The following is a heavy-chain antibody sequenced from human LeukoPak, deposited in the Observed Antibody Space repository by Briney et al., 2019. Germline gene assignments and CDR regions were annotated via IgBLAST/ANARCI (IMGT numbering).Heavy chain of an antibody. V-gene: IGHV3-30*02. D-gene: IGHD2-21*02. CDR1: GFTFSSYG. CDR2: IRYDGSNK. Sequence: GGSLRLSCAASGFTFSSYGMHWVRQAPGKGLEWVAFIRYDGSNKYYADSVKGRFTISRDNSKNTLYLQMNSLRAEDTAVYYCAKDRSYYCGGDCHDIDYWGQGTLVTVSS. J-gene: IGHJ4*02. CDR3: AKDRSYYCGGDCHDIDY.